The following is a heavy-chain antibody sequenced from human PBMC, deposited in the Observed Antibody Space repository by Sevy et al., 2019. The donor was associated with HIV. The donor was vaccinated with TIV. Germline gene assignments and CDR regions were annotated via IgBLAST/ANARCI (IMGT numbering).Heavy chain of an antibody. V-gene: IGHV3-30*18. Sequence: GGSLRLSCAASGFTFSSYGMHWVRQAPGKGLEWVAVISYDGTNKYYADSVKGRFTFSRDNSKNTLYLQMNSLRAEDTAVYYCAEARLSSIAAAGTYYYYGMDVWGQGTTVTVSS. CDR3: AEARLSSIAAAGTYYYYGMDV. J-gene: IGHJ6*02. D-gene: IGHD6-13*01. CDR1: GFTFSSYG. CDR2: ISYDGTNK.